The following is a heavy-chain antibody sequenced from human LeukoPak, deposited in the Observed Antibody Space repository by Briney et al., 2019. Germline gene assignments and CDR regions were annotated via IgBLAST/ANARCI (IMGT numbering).Heavy chain of an antibody. CDR2: IYYSGST. D-gene: IGHD1-26*01. CDR3: ARGRSNYYGMDV. Sequence: SETLSLTCSVSGGSINSYFWSWIRQPPGKGLEWIGYIYYSGSTNYNPSLESRVTMSVDTSKNLFSLKVSSVTAADTAVYYCARGRSNYYGMDVWGQGTTVTVSS. J-gene: IGHJ6*02. V-gene: IGHV4-59*01. CDR1: GGSINSYF.